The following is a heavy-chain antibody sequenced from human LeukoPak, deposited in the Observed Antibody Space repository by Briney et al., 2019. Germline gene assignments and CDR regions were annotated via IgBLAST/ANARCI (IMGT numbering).Heavy chain of an antibody. CDR3: AKEPSAYYDSSGYYDY. CDR2: ISSSSSYI. V-gene: IGHV3-21*04. D-gene: IGHD3-22*01. J-gene: IGHJ4*02. CDR1: GFTFSRYS. Sequence: RSGGSLRLSCAASGFTFSRYSMNWARQATGKGLEWVSSISSSSSYIYYADSVKGRFTISRDNAKNSLYLQMNSLRTEDTALYYCAKEPSAYYDSSGYYDYWGQGTLVTVSS.